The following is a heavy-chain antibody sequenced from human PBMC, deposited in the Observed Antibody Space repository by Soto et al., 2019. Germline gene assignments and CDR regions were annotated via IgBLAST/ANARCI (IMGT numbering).Heavy chain of an antibody. CDR3: AKSIAAAVDLDY. Sequence: ASVKVSCKASGYTFTSYAMHWVRQAPGQRLEWMGWINAGNGNTKYSQKFQGRVTITRDTSASTAYMELSSLRSEDTAVYYCAKSIAAAVDLDYWGQGTRVTVSS. J-gene: IGHJ4*02. V-gene: IGHV1-3*01. CDR2: INAGNGNT. CDR1: GYTFTSYA. D-gene: IGHD6-13*01.